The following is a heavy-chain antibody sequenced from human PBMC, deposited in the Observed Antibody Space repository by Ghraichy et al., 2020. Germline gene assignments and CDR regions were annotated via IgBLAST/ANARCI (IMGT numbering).Heavy chain of an antibody. CDR3: ARGGGLLGGSFDI. D-gene: IGHD3-22*01. V-gene: IGHV4-31*03. Sequence: SETLSLTCTVSGGSISSGGYYWSWIRQHPGKGREWIGYIYYSGSTYYNPSLKSRVTISVDTSQNQFSLKLTSVTAADTAVYYCARGGGLLGGSFDIWGQGTMVTVSS. CDR1: GGSISSGGYY. CDR2: IYYSGST. J-gene: IGHJ3*02.